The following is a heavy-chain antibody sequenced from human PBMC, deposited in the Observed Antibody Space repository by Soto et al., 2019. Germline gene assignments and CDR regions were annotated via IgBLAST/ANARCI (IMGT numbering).Heavy chain of an antibody. V-gene: IGHV3-15*04. CDR3: TIDNCYSVGGGLY. CDR1: GISFNNAW. J-gene: IGHJ4*02. CDR2: IGSEIDGATI. D-gene: IGHD2-15*01. Sequence: DVQVAESGGGLVKPGGSLRLSCAVSGISFNNAWMSWVRQAPGKGLEWVGRIGSEIDGATIDYAAPVKGRFIISRNGSKYTVFLQMNSLKTEDTATYFCTIDNCYSVGGGLYWGQGTLVTVSS.